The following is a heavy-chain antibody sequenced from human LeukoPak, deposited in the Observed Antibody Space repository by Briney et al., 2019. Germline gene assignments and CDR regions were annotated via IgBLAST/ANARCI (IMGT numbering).Heavy chain of an antibody. CDR2: ISSSSSYI. CDR1: GFTFDDYA. J-gene: IGHJ4*02. Sequence: GRSLRLSCAASGFTFDDYAMHWVRQAPGKGLEWVSSISSSSSYIYYADSVKGRFTISRDNAKSSLYLQMNSLRAEDTAVYYCARTIAVAGGDYFDYWGQGTLVTVSS. D-gene: IGHD6-19*01. V-gene: IGHV3-21*01. CDR3: ARTIAVAGGDYFDY.